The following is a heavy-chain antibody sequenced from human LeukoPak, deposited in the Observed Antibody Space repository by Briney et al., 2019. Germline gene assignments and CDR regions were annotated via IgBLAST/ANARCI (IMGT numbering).Heavy chain of an antibody. V-gene: IGHV4-59*12. CDR3: ARERDGYNWGGDFDY. D-gene: IGHD5-24*01. J-gene: IGHJ4*02. Sequence: PSETLSLTCTVSGGSINSYYWSWIRQPPGKGLEWIGYIYYSGSTNYNPSLKSRVTISVDTSKNQFSLKLSSVTPEDTAVYYCARERDGYNWGGDFDYWGQGTLVTVSS. CDR2: IYYSGST. CDR1: GGSINSYY.